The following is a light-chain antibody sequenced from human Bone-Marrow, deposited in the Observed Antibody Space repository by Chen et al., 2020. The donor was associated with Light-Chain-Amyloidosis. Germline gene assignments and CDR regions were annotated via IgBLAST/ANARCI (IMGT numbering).Light chain of an antibody. V-gene: IGLV3-25*03. Sequence: SYELTQPPSVSVSPGQTARITCSGDDLPTKYAYWYQQKPGQAPVLVIHRYTERPSGFSERFSGSSSGTPATLTISGVQAEYEADDHCQPADSSGTYEVIFGGGTKLTVL. CDR2: RYT. J-gene: IGLJ2*01. CDR3: QPADSSGTYEVI. CDR1: DLPTKY.